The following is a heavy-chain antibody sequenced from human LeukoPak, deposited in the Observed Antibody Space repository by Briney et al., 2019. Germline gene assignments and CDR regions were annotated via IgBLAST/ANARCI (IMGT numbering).Heavy chain of an antibody. J-gene: IGHJ6*03. CDR2: ISSTGSYI. CDR1: GFTFSAYS. V-gene: IGHV3-21*01. D-gene: IGHD3-3*01. CDR3: ARSLSGYYVGNCYYYYMDV. Sequence: GGSLRLSCAASGFTFSAYSMTWVRQAPGKGLEWVSSISSTGSYIYYADSVKGRFTISRDNAKNSLSLQMNSLRAEDTAVYSCARSLSGYYVGNCYYYYMDVWGKGTTVSVSS.